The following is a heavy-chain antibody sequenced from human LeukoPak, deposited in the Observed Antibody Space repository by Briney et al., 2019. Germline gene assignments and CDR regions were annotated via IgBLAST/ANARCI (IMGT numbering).Heavy chain of an antibody. Sequence: SETLSLTCTVSGGFISSYYWSWIRQPPGKGLEWIGYIYYSGSTYYNPSLKSRVTISVDTSKNQFSLKLSSVTAADTAVYYCARDGELGTFDYWGQGTLVTVSS. CDR2: IYYSGST. D-gene: IGHD7-27*01. CDR1: GGFISSYY. CDR3: ARDGELGTFDY. J-gene: IGHJ4*02. V-gene: IGHV4-59*01.